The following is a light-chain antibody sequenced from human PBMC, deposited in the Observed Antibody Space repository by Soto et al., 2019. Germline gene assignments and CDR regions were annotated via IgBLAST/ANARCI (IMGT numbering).Light chain of an antibody. CDR2: GVN. Sequence: QSALTQPASVSGSPGQSITVSCTGSSSDFGDDKYVSWYQQQPGKGPNLLIYGVNSRPSGISNRFSGSKSGNTASLTISGVQGGDGGGYFCGSFTTSRIGVFGGGTQLTVL. CDR3: GSFTTSRIGV. V-gene: IGLV2-14*01. CDR1: SSDFGDDKY. J-gene: IGLJ3*02.